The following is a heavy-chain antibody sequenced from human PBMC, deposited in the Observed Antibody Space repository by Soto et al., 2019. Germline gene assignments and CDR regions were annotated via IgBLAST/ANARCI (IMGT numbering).Heavy chain of an antibody. CDR1: GASISSRGFY. CDR3: AGQSTVDYYSY. Sequence: QVQLQESGPGLVKPSQTLSLTCPVSGASISSRGFYWTWIRQLPGKGLEWIGYISYSGSTNYSPSLKSRLNISIATSENPFALTLAPATAADSAGYSGAGQSTVDYYSY. V-gene: IGHV4-31*03. J-gene: IGHJ6*03. CDR2: ISYSGST.